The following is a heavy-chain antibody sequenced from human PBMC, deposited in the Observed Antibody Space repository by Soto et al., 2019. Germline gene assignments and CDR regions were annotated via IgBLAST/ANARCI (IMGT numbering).Heavy chain of an antibody. CDR2: INANNGGA. Sequence: GASVKVFCKASGYTFTDYHIHWVRQAPGQVLEFMGWINANNGGAGSAQQFQGRVTVTRDTSITTVYMELSNLRSDDTAVYYCAREGGSETLQPSYNWFDTWGQGTLVTVSS. V-gene: IGHV1-2*02. D-gene: IGHD6-25*01. CDR1: GYTFTDYH. J-gene: IGHJ5*02. CDR3: AREGGSETLQPSYNWFDT.